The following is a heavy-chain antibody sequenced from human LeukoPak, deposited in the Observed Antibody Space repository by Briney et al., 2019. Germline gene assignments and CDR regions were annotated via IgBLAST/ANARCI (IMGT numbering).Heavy chain of an antibody. D-gene: IGHD2-15*01. V-gene: IGHV3-21*01. CDR2: ISGGSSNI. J-gene: IGHJ4*02. CDR1: GFTFSSYS. CDR3: ARPLGYCTSGSCFPDY. Sequence: GGSLRLSCAASGFTFSSYSMNWVRQAPGKGLEWVSSISGGSSNIYYADSVKGRFTISRDNAKNSLYLQMNSLRAEDTAVYYCARPLGYCTSGSCFPDYWGQGTLVTVSS.